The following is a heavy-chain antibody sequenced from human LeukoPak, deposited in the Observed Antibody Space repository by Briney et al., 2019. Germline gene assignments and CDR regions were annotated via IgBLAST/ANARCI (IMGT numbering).Heavy chain of an antibody. Sequence: SETLSLTCAVYVESFSDHYWTWIRQPPGKGLEWIGEIHHSGSTSYRLSLKSRVNISVDRSKNQFSLKLTSVTAADTAIYYCARSPATSWSNFDYWGQGTLVTVSS. CDR2: IHHSGST. CDR1: VESFSDHY. D-gene: IGHD2-2*01. V-gene: IGHV4-34*01. CDR3: ARSPATSWSNFDY. J-gene: IGHJ4*02.